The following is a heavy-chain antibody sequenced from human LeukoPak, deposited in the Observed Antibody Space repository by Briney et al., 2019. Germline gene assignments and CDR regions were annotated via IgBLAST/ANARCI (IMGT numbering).Heavy chain of an antibody. J-gene: IGHJ5*02. D-gene: IGHD3-10*01. CDR2: IYFSGST. CDR1: GDSISSYY. Sequence: SETLSLTCTVSGDSISSYYWSWIRQPAGKGLEWIGRIYFSGSTNYNPSLKSRVTMSVDTSRNHFSLKLSSVTAADTAVYYCAKLGVRGIIPHNWFDPWGQGTLVTVSS. CDR3: AKLGVRGIIPHNWFDP. V-gene: IGHV4-4*07.